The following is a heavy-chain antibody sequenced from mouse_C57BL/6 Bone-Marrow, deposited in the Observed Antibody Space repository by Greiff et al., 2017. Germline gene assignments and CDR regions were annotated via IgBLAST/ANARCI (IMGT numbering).Heavy chain of an antibody. CDR2: IYPRSGNT. D-gene: IGHD1-1*01. CDR3: ARVYYYGRSFDY. Sequence: QVQLQQSGAELARPGASVKLSCKASGYTFTSYGISWVKQRTGQGLEWIGEIYPRSGNTYYNEKFKGKATLTADKSSSTAYMELRSLTSEDSAVYFLARVYYYGRSFDYWGQGTTLTVSS. CDR1: GYTFTSYG. J-gene: IGHJ2*01. V-gene: IGHV1-81*01.